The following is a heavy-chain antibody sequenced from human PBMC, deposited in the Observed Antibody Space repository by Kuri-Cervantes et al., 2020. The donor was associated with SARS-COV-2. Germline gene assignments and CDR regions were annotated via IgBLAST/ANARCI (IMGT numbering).Heavy chain of an antibody. Sequence: GGSLRLSCAASGFTFDNYCMGWVRQAPGKGLEWVAVISYDGSNKYYADSVKGRFTISRDNSKNTLYLQMNSLRAEDTAVYYCARDQDYYDSNDYFDYWGQGNLVNVSS. CDR1: GFTFDNYC. CDR3: ARDQDYYDSNDYFDY. V-gene: IGHV3-30*03. CDR2: ISYDGSNK. J-gene: IGHJ4*02. D-gene: IGHD3-22*01.